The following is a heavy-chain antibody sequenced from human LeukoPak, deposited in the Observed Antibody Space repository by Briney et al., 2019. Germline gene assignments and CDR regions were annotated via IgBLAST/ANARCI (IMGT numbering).Heavy chain of an antibody. CDR1: GFTFSNAW. CDR2: IKSKTDGGTT. V-gene: IGHV3-15*01. CDR3: TTGIVGATTDY. J-gene: IGHJ4*02. Sequence: GGSLRLSCAASGFTFSNAWMSWVRQAPGKGLEWVGRIKSKTDGGTTGYAAPVKGRFTISRDDSKNTLYLQMNSLKTEDTAVYYCTTGIVGATTDYWGQGTLVTVSS. D-gene: IGHD1-26*01.